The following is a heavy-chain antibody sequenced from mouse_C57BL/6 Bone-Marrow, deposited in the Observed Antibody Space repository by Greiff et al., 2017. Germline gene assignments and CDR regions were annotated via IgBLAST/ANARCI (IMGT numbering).Heavy chain of an antibody. CDR1: GFTFSSYG. CDR3: ARLAGSNTYYYAMDY. V-gene: IGHV5-6*01. J-gene: IGHJ4*01. D-gene: IGHD2-5*01. CDR2: ISSGGSYT. Sequence: EVKLMESGGDLVKPGGSLKLSCAASGFTFSSYGMSWVRQTPDKRLEWVATISSGGSYTYYPDSVKGRFTISRDNAKNTLYLQMSSLKSEDTAMYYCARLAGSNTYYYAMDYWGQGTSVTVSS.